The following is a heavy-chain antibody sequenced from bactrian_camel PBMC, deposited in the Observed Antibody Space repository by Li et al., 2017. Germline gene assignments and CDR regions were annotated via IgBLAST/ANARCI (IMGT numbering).Heavy chain of an antibody. V-gene: IGHV3S40*01. CDR3: VRDLGTTGWFFDN. Sequence: VQLVESGGGLVQPGGSLRLSCVASVITISNHGMSWVRQAPGRGLEWVSAINSGGGGTYLADSVRGRFTTSRDNAKNTVYLQMNSVKPEDTAVYYCVRDLGTTGWFFDNWGQGTQVTVS. CDR1: VITISNHG. D-gene: IGHD5*01. CDR2: INSGGGGT. J-gene: IGHJ4*01.